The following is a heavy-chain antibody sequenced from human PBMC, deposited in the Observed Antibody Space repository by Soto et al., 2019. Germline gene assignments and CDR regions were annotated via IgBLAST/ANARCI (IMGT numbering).Heavy chain of an antibody. CDR3: ARSATYYYDSSGYFGY. D-gene: IGHD3-22*01. V-gene: IGHV3-33*01. CDR2: IWYDGSNK. CDR1: GFTFSSYG. Sequence: PGGSLRLSCAASGFTFSSYGMHWVRQAPGKGLEWVAVIWYDGSNKYYVDSVKGRFTISRDNSKNTLYLQMNSLRAEDTAVYYCARSATYYYDSSGYFGYWGQGTLVTVSS. J-gene: IGHJ4*02.